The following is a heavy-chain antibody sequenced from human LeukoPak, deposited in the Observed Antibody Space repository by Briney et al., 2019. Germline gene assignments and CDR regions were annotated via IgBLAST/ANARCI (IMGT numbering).Heavy chain of an antibody. Sequence: GGSLRLSCSASGFTFSSYAMHWVRQAPGKGLEYVSAISSNGGSTYYADSVKGRFTISRDNSKNTLYLQMSSLRAEDTAVYYCVKGIVATISYFDYWGHGTLVTVSS. V-gene: IGHV3-64D*06. J-gene: IGHJ4*01. CDR1: GFTFSSYA. CDR2: ISSNGGST. D-gene: IGHD5-12*01. CDR3: VKGIVATISYFDY.